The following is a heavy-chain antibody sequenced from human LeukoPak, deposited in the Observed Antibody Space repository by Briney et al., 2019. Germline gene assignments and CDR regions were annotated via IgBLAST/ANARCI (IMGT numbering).Heavy chain of an antibody. CDR1: GGSISSSSYY. J-gene: IGHJ4*02. Sequence: SETLSLTCTVSGGSISSSSYYWGWIRQPPGKGLEWIGSIYYSGSTYYNPSLKSRVTISVDTSKNQFSLKLSSVTAADTAVYYCARRSSGSLFDYWGQGTLVTVSS. D-gene: IGHD3-10*01. CDR2: IYYSGST. CDR3: ARRSSGSLFDY. V-gene: IGHV4-39*01.